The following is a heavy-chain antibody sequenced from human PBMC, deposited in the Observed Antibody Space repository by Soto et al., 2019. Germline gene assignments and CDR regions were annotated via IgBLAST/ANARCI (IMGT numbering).Heavy chain of an antibody. D-gene: IGHD4-17*01. CDR3: SKSLNDYGDYGYYYYYMDV. V-gene: IGHV6-1*01. Sequence: PSQPLSLTCAISGDSVSSNSAAWNWIRQSPSRGLEWLGRTYYRSKWYNDYSVSVKSRITINPDTSKNQFSLQLNSVTPEDTAVYFCSKSLNDYGDYGYYYYYMDVWGKGTTVTVSS. J-gene: IGHJ6*03. CDR2: TYYRSKWYN. CDR1: GDSVSSNSAA.